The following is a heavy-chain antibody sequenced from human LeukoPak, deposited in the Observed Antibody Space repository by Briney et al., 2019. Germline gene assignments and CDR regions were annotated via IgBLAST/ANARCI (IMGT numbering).Heavy chain of an antibody. J-gene: IGHJ4*02. CDR2: IWYDGSNK. CDR1: GFTFSSYG. V-gene: IGHV3-33*01. Sequence: PGGSLRLSCAASGFTFSSYGMHWVRQAPGKGLEWVAVIWYDGSNKYYADSVKGRFTTSRDNSKNTLYLQMNSLRAEDTAVYYCAREMDRGYGFDYWGQGTLVTVSS. CDR3: AREMDRGYGFDY. D-gene: IGHD6-25*01.